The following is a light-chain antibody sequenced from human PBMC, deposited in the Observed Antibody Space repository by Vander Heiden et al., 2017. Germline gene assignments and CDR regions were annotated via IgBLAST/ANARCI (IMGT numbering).Light chain of an antibody. CDR2: GAS. J-gene: IGKJ5*01. CDR3: QQDHNWPIT. V-gene: IGKV3-15*01. CDR1: QSVSNN. Sequence: EIVMTQSPATLSVSPGERATLSCRASQSVSNNLAWYQQKPGQAPRLLIYGASTRATGVPARFSGSGSGTEFTLTISSLQSEDFAVYYCQQDHNWPITFGQGTRLEIK.